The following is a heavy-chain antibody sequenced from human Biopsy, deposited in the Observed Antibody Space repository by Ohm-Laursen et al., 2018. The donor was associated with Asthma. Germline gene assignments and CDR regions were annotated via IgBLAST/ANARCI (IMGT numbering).Heavy chain of an antibody. CDR1: GFAVSRDH. CDR3: ARGESSNWSHYYFDY. D-gene: IGHD1-20*01. V-gene: IGHV3-53*01. Sequence: SLRLSCTASGFAVSRDHMFWVRQAPGKGLEWVSVIYSGGTSHTAGSVRGRFTISRDYSKNTLYLQMHSLRAEDTAVYYCARGESSNWSHYYFDYWGQGTLVTVSS. J-gene: IGHJ4*02. CDR2: IYSGGTS.